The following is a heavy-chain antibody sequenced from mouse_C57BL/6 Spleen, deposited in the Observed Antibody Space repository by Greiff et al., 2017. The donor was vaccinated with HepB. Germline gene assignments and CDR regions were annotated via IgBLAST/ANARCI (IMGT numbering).Heavy chain of an antibody. CDR1: GFTFSNYW. CDR2: IRLKSDNYAT. J-gene: IGHJ2*01. Sequence: DVKLQESGGGLVQPGGSMKLSCVASGFTFSNYWMNWVRQSPEKGLEWVAQIRLKSDNYATHYAESVKGRFTISRDDSKSSVYLQMNNVRAEDTGIYYCTVGRSCCPFDYWGQGTTLTVSS. CDR3: TVGRSCCPFDY. D-gene: IGHD3-3*01. V-gene: IGHV6-3*01.